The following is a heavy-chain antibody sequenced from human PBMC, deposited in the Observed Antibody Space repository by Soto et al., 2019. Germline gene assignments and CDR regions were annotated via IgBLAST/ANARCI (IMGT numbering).Heavy chain of an antibody. D-gene: IGHD6-19*01. Sequence: KTSETLSLTCTVSGGSVSIGSYYWSCIRQPPGKGLEWIGYIYYSGSTNYNPSLKSRVTISVDTSKNQFSLKLSSVTAADTAVYYCAREGYSSGWYWFDPWGQGTLVTVSS. CDR2: IYYSGST. J-gene: IGHJ5*02. CDR1: GGSVSIGSYY. CDR3: AREGYSSGWYWFDP. V-gene: IGHV4-61*01.